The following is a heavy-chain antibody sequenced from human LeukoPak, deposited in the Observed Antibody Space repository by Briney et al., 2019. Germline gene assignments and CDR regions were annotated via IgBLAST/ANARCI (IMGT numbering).Heavy chain of an antibody. Sequence: PSETLSLTCTVSGGSISSSSYYWGWIRQPPGRGLEWIGSIYYSGSTYYNPSLKSRVTISVDTSKNQFSLKLSSVTAADTAVYYCARDYCGSGSYWFDPWGQGTLVTVSS. CDR3: ARDYCGSGSYWFDP. V-gene: IGHV4-39*02. J-gene: IGHJ5*02. CDR2: IYYSGST. D-gene: IGHD3-10*01. CDR1: GGSISSSSYY.